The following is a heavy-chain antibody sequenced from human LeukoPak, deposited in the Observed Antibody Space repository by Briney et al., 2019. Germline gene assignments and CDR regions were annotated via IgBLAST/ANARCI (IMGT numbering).Heavy chain of an antibody. CDR1: GGSFSGYY. Sequence: SETLSLTCAVYGGSFSGYYWSWIRQPPGKGLEWIGEINHSGSTNYNPSLKSRVTISVDTSKNQFSPKLSSVTAADTAVYYCARGGIAARPPDYWGQGTLVTVSS. D-gene: IGHD6-6*01. J-gene: IGHJ4*02. V-gene: IGHV4-34*01. CDR2: INHSGST. CDR3: ARGGIAARPPDY.